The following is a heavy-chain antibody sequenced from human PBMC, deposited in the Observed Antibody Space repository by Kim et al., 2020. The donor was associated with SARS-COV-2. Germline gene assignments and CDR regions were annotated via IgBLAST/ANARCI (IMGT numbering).Heavy chain of an antibody. CDR2: IYYSGST. V-gene: IGHV4-39*01. J-gene: IGHJ4*02. CDR1: GDSISSSGYY. CDR3: ARARGYSSGSLDY. D-gene: IGHD5-18*01. Sequence: SETLSLTCTVSGDSISSSGYYWGWIRQPPGKGLEWIGTIYYSGSTYYNPSLKSRVTISVDTSRNQFSLQLNSVTAADTAVYYCARARGYSSGSLDYWGQG.